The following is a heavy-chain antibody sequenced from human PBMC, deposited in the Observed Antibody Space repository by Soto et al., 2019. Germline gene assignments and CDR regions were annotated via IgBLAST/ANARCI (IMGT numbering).Heavy chain of an antibody. CDR1: GGSISSGGYY. CDR3: AREFSMVRGVIS. J-gene: IGHJ4*02. Sequence: QVQLQESGPGLVKPSQTLSLTCTVSGGSISSGGYYWSWIRQHPGKGLEWIGYIYYSGSTYYNPSLEIRVNISVDTSKNQFSLKLSSVTAADTAVYYCAREFSMVRGVISWGQGTLVTVSS. V-gene: IGHV4-31*03. CDR2: IYYSGST. D-gene: IGHD3-10*01.